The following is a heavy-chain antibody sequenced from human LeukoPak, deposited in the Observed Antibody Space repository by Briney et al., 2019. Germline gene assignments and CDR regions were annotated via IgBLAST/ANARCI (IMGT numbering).Heavy chain of an antibody. V-gene: IGHV1-69*04. Sequence: SVKVSCKASGGTFNSYAISWVRQAPGRGLEWMGRIIPILGTTNYPQKFQDRVTVTADKSTSTAYMELSSLRSEDTAVYYCARGDYGDLFDYWGQGTLVTVSS. J-gene: IGHJ4*02. CDR2: IIPILGTT. CDR1: GGTFNSYA. D-gene: IGHD4-17*01. CDR3: ARGDYGDLFDY.